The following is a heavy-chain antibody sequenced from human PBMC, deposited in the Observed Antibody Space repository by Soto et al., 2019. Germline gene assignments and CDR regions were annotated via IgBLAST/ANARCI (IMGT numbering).Heavy chain of an antibody. D-gene: IGHD1-26*01. Sequence: ASVRVSCKXPRDTFTSYYINWVRQAPGQGLEWMGVINPHGGSTAYAQKFKGRVTLTRGTSASTVYMEVSSLTSEDTAMYYCARSSGGNFGIIIEGTNWSAPWGQGTLVTVSS. CDR2: INPHGGST. CDR3: ARSSGGNFGIIIEGTNWSAP. V-gene: IGHV1-46*01. J-gene: IGHJ5*02. CDR1: RDTFTSYY.